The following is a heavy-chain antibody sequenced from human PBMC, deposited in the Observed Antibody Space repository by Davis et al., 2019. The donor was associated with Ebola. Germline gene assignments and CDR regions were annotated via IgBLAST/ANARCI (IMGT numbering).Heavy chain of an antibody. CDR2: IRSKANSYAT. CDR1: GFTFSGSA. J-gene: IGHJ4*02. Sequence: GESLKISCAASGFTFSGSAMHWVRQASGKGLERVGRIRSKANSYATAYAASVKGRFTISRDDSKNTAYLQMNSLKTEDTAVYYCTSTDDYGDYWGQGTLVTVSS. V-gene: IGHV3-73*01. CDR3: TSTDDYGDY.